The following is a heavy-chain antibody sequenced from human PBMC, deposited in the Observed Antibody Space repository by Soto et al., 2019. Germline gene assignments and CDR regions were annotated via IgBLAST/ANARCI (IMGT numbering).Heavy chain of an antibody. J-gene: IGHJ6*03. CDR3: ARVGAHYGSGRPRYMDV. V-gene: IGHV1-18*01. CDR1: GYTFTSYG. Sequence: QVQLVQSGAEVKKPGASVKVSCKASGYTFTSYGISWVRQAPGQGLEWMGWINAYNGNTNYAQKLQGRVTMPTDTSTSTAYMELRSLRSDDTAVYYCARVGAHYGSGRPRYMDVLGKGTTVTVSS. CDR2: INAYNGNT. D-gene: IGHD3-10*01.